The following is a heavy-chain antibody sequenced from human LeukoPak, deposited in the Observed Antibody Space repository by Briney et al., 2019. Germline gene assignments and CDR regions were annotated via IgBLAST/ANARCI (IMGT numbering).Heavy chain of an antibody. Sequence: GGSLRLSCAASGFTFSSYSMNWVRQAPGKGLEWVSSISSSSSYIYYADSVKGRFTISRDNAKNSLYLQMNSLRAEDTAVYYCARELYGSGSYDYWGQGTLATVSS. CDR3: ARELYGSGSYDY. D-gene: IGHD3-10*01. V-gene: IGHV3-21*01. CDR1: GFTFSSYS. CDR2: ISSSSSYI. J-gene: IGHJ4*02.